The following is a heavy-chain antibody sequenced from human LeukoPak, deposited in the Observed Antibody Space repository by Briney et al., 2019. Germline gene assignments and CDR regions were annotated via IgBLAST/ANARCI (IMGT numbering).Heavy chain of an antibody. J-gene: IGHJ5*02. CDR2: IYTSGST. V-gene: IGHV4-61*02. Sequence: SETLSLTCTVSGGSISSGSYYWSWIRQPAGKGLEWIGRIYTSGSTNYNPSLKSRVTISVDTSKNQFSLKLSSVTAADTAVYYCARVLGKYSYARGGWFDPWGQGTLVTVSS. CDR3: ARVLGKYSYARGGWFDP. D-gene: IGHD5-18*01. CDR1: GGSISSGSYY.